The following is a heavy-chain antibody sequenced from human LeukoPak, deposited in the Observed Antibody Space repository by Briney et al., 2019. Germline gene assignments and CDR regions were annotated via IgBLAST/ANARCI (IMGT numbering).Heavy chain of an antibody. CDR2: INSDGSAT. CDR1: GFPFSSYW. V-gene: IGHV3-74*01. J-gene: IGHJ6*02. Sequence: GGSLRLSCAASGFPFSSYWMHWVRQVPGKGLLWVSCINSDGSATIYADSVRGRFTISRDNAKNTLYLQMSGLRVEDTAVYHCASDSPYYGMDVWGQGTTVTVSS. CDR3: ASDSPYYGMDV.